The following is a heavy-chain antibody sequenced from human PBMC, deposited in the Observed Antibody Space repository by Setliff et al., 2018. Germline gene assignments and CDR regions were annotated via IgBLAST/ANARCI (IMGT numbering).Heavy chain of an antibody. CDR1: GGSISNYY. CDR3: ARAVPRGATPDYWYFDL. CDR2: IYHSGST. Sequence: SETLSLTCSVSGGSISNYYWSWIRQPPGKGLEWIGSIYHSGSTYFNPSLKSRVTISVDTSKNQFSLKLNSVTAADTTVYYCARAVPRGATPDYWYFDLWGRGTLVTVSS. D-gene: IGHD2-2*01. V-gene: IGHV4-39*07. J-gene: IGHJ2*01.